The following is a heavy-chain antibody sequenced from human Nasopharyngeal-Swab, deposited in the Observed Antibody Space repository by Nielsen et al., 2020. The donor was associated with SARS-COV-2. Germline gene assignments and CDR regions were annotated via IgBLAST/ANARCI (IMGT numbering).Heavy chain of an antibody. J-gene: IGHJ6*02. CDR3: AREGYSGSRRDHRYYYYYGMDV. Sequence: GESLKISCAASGFTFNNYAMSWVRQAPGKGLEWVSTIGGSGGSTDYADSVKGRFTISRDNSKNTPYLQMNSLRAEDTAVYYCAREGYSGSRRDHRYYYYYGMDVWGQGTTVTVSS. D-gene: IGHD1-26*01. CDR2: IGGSGGST. CDR1: GFTFNNYA. V-gene: IGHV3-23*01.